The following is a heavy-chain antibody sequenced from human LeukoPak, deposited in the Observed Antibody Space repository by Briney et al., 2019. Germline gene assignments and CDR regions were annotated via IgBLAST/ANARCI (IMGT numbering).Heavy chain of an antibody. CDR1: GFTFSSYS. V-gene: IGHV3-48*01. CDR3: ARGGPYYDILTGYPDY. J-gene: IGHJ4*02. D-gene: IGHD3-9*01. Sequence: GGSLRLSCAASGFTFSSYSMNWVRQAPGKGLEWVSYISSSSSTIYYADSVKGRFTISRDNAKNSLYLQMNSLRAEDTAVYYCARGGPYYDILTGYPDYWGQGTLVTVSS. CDR2: ISSSSSTI.